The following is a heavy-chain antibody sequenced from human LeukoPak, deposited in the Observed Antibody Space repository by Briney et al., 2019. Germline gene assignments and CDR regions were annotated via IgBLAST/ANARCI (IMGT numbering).Heavy chain of an antibody. CDR3: AKDRVRDYGGFDY. D-gene: IGHD4-23*01. V-gene: IGHV4-34*01. J-gene: IGHJ4*02. CDR2: INHSGST. Sequence: SETLSLTCAVYGGSFSGYYWSWIRQPPGKGLEWIGEINHSGSTNYNPSLKSRVTISVDTSKNQFSLKLSSVTAADTAVYYCAKDRVRDYGGFDYWGQGTLVTVSS. CDR1: GGSFSGYY.